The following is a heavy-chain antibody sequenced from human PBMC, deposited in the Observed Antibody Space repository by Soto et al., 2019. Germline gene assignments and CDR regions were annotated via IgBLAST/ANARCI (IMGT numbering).Heavy chain of an antibody. D-gene: IGHD6-6*01. Sequence: QVQLQESGPGLVKPSETLSLTCTVSGGSISRYYWSWIRQPAGKGLEWIGRIYTSGSTNYNPSLKSRVTMAVDTSKNQFSLKLSSVTAADTAVYYCARVEKSSSAYFDYWGQGTLVTVSS. CDR2: IYTSGST. V-gene: IGHV4-4*07. CDR1: GGSISRYY. J-gene: IGHJ4*02. CDR3: ARVEKSSSAYFDY.